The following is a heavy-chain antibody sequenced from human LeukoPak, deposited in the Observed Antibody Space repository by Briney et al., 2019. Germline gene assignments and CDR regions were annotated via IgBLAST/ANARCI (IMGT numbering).Heavy chain of an antibody. Sequence: SETLSLTCNVSGGSFTNYYWSWIRQTPEKGLEWIGQINHSGDTSYNPSLRSRITLSVDRSKNQFSLKVTSVTAADTGVYYCAGGPGTGGPSPLGQGTLVTVSS. CDR1: GGSFTNYY. J-gene: IGHJ5*01. D-gene: IGHD1/OR15-1a*01. V-gene: IGHV4-34*01. CDR3: AGGPGTGGPSP. CDR2: INHSGDT.